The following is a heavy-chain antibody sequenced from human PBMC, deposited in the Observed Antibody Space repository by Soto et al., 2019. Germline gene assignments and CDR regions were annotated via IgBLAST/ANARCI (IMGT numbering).Heavy chain of an antibody. Sequence: QVQLVQSGAEVKKPGSSVMLSGKASGDTFTFYSINWVRQAPGLGLEWMGRINPILSMSNYAQRFQGRVTMTADKSTSTACMELSSLRSEDTAMYYCASSYGSGYRAFDYWGQGALVTVSS. D-gene: IGHD3-10*01. J-gene: IGHJ4*02. CDR2: INPILSMS. CDR3: ASSYGSGYRAFDY. V-gene: IGHV1-69*02. CDR1: GDTFTFYS.